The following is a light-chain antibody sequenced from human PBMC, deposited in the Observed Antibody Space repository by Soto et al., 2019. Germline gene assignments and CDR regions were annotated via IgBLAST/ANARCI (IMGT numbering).Light chain of an antibody. CDR2: DNS. J-gene: IGLJ1*01. V-gene: IGLV1-40*01. Sequence: QSVLTQPPSVSGSPGQRVTISCTGSSSNIGAGYDVHWYQQLPGTAPKLLTYDNSNRPSGVPDRFSGSKSGTSASLAITGLQAADEADYYCQSYDSSLSAYVFGTGTKLTVL. CDR1: SSNIGAGYD. CDR3: QSYDSSLSAYV.